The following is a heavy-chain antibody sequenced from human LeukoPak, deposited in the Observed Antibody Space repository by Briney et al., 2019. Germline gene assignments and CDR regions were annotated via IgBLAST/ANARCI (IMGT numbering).Heavy chain of an antibody. CDR3: AGGLVVVAARYYYYYMDV. J-gene: IGHJ6*03. CDR2: IYYSGST. D-gene: IGHD2-15*01. V-gene: IGHV4-59*01. Sequence: SETLSLTCTVSGGSISSYYWSWIRQPPGKGLEWIGYIYYSGSTNYNPSLKSRVTISVDTSKNQFSLKLSSVTAADTAVYYCAGGLVVVAARYYYYYMDVWGKGTTVTVSS. CDR1: GGSISSYY.